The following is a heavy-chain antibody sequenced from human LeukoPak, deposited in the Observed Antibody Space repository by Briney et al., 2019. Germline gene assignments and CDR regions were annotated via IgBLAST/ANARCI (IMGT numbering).Heavy chain of an antibody. CDR1: GFAVSDNY. D-gene: IGHD1-26*01. J-gene: IGHJ2*01. CDR2: VYSGGNT. Sequence: GGSLRLSCTASGFAVSDNYMAWVRQAPGKGLEWVSVVYSGGNTYYADSVEGRFTISRDNSKNTLYLQMNSLRVEDTAVYYCAKDRTVGASYWYSDLWGRGTLVTVSS. CDR3: AKDRTVGASYWYSDL. V-gene: IGHV3-53*01.